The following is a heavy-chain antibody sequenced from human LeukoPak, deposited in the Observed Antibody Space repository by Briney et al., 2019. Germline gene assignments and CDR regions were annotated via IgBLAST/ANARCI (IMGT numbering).Heavy chain of an antibody. D-gene: IGHD1-7*01. CDR2: IKSDGSST. Sequence: GGSLRLSCAASGFTFSSYWMHWVRQAPGKGLVWVSRIKSDGSSTSYADSVKGRFTISRDNSKNTLYLQTNSLRAEDTAVYYCAKDSRGENWNYLHWGQGTLVTVSS. J-gene: IGHJ4*02. CDR3: AKDSRGENWNYLH. V-gene: IGHV3-74*01. CDR1: GFTFSSYW.